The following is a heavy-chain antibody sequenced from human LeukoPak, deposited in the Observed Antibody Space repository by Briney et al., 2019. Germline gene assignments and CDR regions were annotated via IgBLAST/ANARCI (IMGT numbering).Heavy chain of an antibody. Sequence: ASVKVSCKASGCTFTSYGISWVRQAPGQGLEWMGWISAYNGNTNYAQKLQGRVTMTTDTSTSTAYMELRSLRSDDTAVYYCARGDLGYCSSTSCYAGGTFDYWGQGTLVTVSS. V-gene: IGHV1-18*01. CDR2: ISAYNGNT. CDR1: GCTFTSYG. CDR3: ARGDLGYCSSTSCYAGGTFDY. D-gene: IGHD2-2*01. J-gene: IGHJ4*02.